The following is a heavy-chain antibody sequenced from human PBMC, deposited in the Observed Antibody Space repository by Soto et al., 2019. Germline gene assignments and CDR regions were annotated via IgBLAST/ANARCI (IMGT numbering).Heavy chain of an antibody. CDR1: GYTFTSYA. Sequence: QVQLVQSGAEVKKPGASVKVSCKASGYTFTSYAMHWVRQAPGQRLEWMGWINAGNGNTKYSQKFQGRVTITRDTSASTAYMDLCILRSEDTAVYCCARGPGGPDGPGDYWGQGTLVTVSS. V-gene: IGHV1-3*01. J-gene: IGHJ4*02. CDR2: INAGNGNT. D-gene: IGHD2-15*01. CDR3: ARGPGGPDGPGDY.